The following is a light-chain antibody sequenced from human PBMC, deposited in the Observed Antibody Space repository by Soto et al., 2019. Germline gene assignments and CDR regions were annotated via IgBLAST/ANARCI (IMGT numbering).Light chain of an antibody. V-gene: IGKV1-16*02. CDR2: GAS. CDR1: QDISNY. J-gene: IGKJ1*01. CDR3: QQYSTYPWT. Sequence: DIQMTQSPSSLSASVGDRVTITCRASQDISNYLVWFQQKPGKAPKPLIYGASSLLTGVPSKFSGSGFGTEFTLTIASLQPEDLATYYCQQYSTYPWTFGQGTKVEIK.